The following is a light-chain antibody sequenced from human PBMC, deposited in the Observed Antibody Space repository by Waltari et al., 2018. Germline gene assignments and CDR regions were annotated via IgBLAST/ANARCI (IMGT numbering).Light chain of an antibody. CDR1: QSVLYSSNNKNY. CDR3: QQYYSTPPS. CDR2: WAS. Sequence: GERATINCKSSQSVLYSSNNKNYLAWYYQKPGQPPKLLIYWASTRESGVPDRFSGSGSGTDFTLTISSLQAEDVAVYYCQQYYSTPPSFGQGTKLEIK. V-gene: IGKV4-1*01. J-gene: IGKJ2*01.